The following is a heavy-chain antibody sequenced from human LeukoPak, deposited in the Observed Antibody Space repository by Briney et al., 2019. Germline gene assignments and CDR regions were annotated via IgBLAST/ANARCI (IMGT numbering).Heavy chain of an antibody. J-gene: IGHJ4*02. CDR2: ISGSGGTT. CDR3: VKRRETVRGAFDY. CDR1: GFTFSTYD. Sequence: GGSLRLSCAASGFTFSTYDMMWVRQTPDSGLEWVSIISGSGGTTYYADSVKGRFTISRDNSKNTLYLEMNSLRADDTAVYYCVKRRETVRGAFDYWGQGTLVTVSS. D-gene: IGHD3-10*02. V-gene: IGHV3-23*01.